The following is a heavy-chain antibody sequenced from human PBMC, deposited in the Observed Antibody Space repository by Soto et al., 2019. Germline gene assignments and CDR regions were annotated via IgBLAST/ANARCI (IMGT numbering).Heavy chain of an antibody. CDR2: LSYDGSNK. Sequence: PGGSRRLSCGASGCICHNYSMNWVRQAPCKWLDWVAFLSYDGSNKCYADSAKGRFTISRDNSKNTLYLQMNSLRAEDTAVYYCARDLDFWSGYGPGGSPYRMDVWGQATTLAASS. CDR3: ARDLDFWSGYGPGGSPYRMDV. CDR1: GCICHNYS. V-gene: IGHV3-30-3*01. D-gene: IGHD3-3*01. J-gene: IGHJ6*02.